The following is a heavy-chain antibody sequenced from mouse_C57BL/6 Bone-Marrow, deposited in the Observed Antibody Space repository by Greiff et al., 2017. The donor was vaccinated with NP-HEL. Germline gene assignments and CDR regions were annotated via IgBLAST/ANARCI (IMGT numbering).Heavy chain of an antibody. Sequence: VQLQESGAELVRPGASVKLSCRASGYTFTDYYINWVKQRPGQGLEWIARIYPGSGNTYYNEKFKGKATLTADKSSSTAYMQLSSLTSEDSAVFVCARHVSSRAWFAYGGQGTRVTVSA. D-gene: IGHD1-1*01. V-gene: IGHV1-76*01. CDR1: GYTFTDYY. CDR3: ARHVSSRAWFAY. CDR2: IYPGSGNT. J-gene: IGHJ3*01.